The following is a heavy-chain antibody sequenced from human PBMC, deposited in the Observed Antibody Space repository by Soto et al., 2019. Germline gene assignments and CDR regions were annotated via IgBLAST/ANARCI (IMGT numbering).Heavy chain of an antibody. V-gene: IGHV3-21*01. CDR3: AREGINNYNEYYFDS. CDR1: GFTFSTYS. CDR2: ISGSGNYT. J-gene: IGHJ4*02. D-gene: IGHD4-4*01. Sequence: LRLSCAASGFTFSTYSMNWVRQAPGKGLEWVSSISGSGNYTHYADFLRGRFTISRDNAKTSLYLQMNSLRAEDTAVYYCAREGINNYNEYYFDSWGQGTVVTVSS.